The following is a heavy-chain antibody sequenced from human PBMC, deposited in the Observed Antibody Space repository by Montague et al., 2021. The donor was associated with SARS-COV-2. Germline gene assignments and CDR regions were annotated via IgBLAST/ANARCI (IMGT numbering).Heavy chain of an antibody. Sequence: SLRLSCAASGFTVSSNYMSWVRQAPGKGLEWVSVIYSGGSTYYADSVKGRFTISRDNSKNTLYLQMNSLRAEDTAVYYCARDHLYYDFWSGYYDQYGMDVWGQGTTVTVSS. CDR3: ARDHLYYDFWSGYYDQYGMDV. CDR2: IYSGGST. CDR1: GFTVSSNY. V-gene: IGHV3-53*01. J-gene: IGHJ6*02. D-gene: IGHD3-3*01.